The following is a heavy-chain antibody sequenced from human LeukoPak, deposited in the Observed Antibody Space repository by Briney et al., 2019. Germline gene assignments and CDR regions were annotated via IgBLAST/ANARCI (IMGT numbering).Heavy chain of an antibody. CDR1: GFTFSSYG. V-gene: IGHV3-33*01. CDR3: ARPPQQRVWFFDD. Sequence: GGSLRLSCAASGFTFSSYGMHWVRQAPGKGLEWVAVIWYDGSNKYYADSVKGRFTISRDNSKNTLYLQMNSLRVEDTAVYYCARPPQQRVWFFDDWGQGTLVTVSS. D-gene: IGHD6-13*01. CDR2: IWYDGSNK. J-gene: IGHJ4*02.